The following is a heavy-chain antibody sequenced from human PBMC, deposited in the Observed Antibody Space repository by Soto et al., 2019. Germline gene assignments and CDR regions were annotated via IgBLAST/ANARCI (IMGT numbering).Heavy chain of an antibody. V-gene: IGHV4-31*03. Sequence: PSETLSLTCTVSGGSISSSSYYWGWIRQHPGKGLEWIGNIYNSGNIYYNPSLRSRVTISGDTSKNQFSLNLSSVTAADTAVYYCARDRGFGMDVWGQGTTVTVSS. CDR2: IYNSGNI. CDR1: GGSISSSSYY. J-gene: IGHJ6*02. CDR3: ARDRGFGMDV.